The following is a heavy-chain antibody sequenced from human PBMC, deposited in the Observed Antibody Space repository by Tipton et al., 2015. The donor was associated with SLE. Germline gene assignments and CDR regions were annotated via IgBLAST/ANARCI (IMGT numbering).Heavy chain of an antibody. CDR2: IYHSGST. CDR3: ARGFTYYDFWSGYSRNYYMDV. J-gene: IGHJ6*03. CDR1: GRSISSGGYS. Sequence: TLSLTCAVSGRSISSGGYSWSWIRQPPGKGLEWIGYIYHSGSTYYNPSLKSRVTISVDTSKNQFSLKVSSVPAADTAVYFCARGFTYYDFWSGYSRNYYMDVWGQGTTVTVSS. V-gene: IGHV4-30-2*01. D-gene: IGHD3-3*01.